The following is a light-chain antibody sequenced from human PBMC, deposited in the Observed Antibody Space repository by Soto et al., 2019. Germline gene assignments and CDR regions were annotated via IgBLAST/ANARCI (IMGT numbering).Light chain of an antibody. CDR3: QYQGT. Sequence: IVLTQSPGTLSLSPGKKATLSCRASQSVGRRYLAWYQQKPGQAPMLLIYDTSERASDIPDSFSGSGSGTDFTLTISRLVPEDFAVYYCQYQGTFGGGTKVEIK. CDR2: DTS. V-gene: IGKV3-20*01. CDR1: QSVGRRY. J-gene: IGKJ4*01.